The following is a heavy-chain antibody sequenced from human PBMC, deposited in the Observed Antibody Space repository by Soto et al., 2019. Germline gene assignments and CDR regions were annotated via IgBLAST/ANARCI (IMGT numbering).Heavy chain of an antibody. V-gene: IGHV1-3*01. CDR3: ARELPVGLSSGWSRYLFDY. CDR2: ISAGNGNT. D-gene: IGHD6-19*01. J-gene: IGHJ4*02. Sequence: ASVKVSCKASGYTFTSYAMHWVRQAPGQRLEWMGWISAGNGNTKYSQKFQGRVTITRDTSASTAYMELSSLRSEDTAVYYCARELPVGLSSGWSRYLFDYWGQGTQVTVSS. CDR1: GYTFTSYA.